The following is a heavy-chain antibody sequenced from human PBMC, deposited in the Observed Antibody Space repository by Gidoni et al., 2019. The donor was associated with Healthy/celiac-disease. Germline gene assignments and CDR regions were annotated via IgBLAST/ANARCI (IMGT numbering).Heavy chain of an antibody. CDR3: ARLGYYYGSGTPRGWFDP. CDR2: IYYSGST. J-gene: IGHJ5*02. Sequence: QLQLQESGPGLVKPSETLSLTCTVSGGSISSSRYYWGWIRQPPGKGLEWIGSIYYSGSTYYNPSLKSRVTISVDTSKNQFSLKLSSVTAADTAVYYCARLGYYYGSGTPRGWFDPWGQGTLVTVSS. D-gene: IGHD3-10*01. CDR1: GGSISSSRYY. V-gene: IGHV4-39*01.